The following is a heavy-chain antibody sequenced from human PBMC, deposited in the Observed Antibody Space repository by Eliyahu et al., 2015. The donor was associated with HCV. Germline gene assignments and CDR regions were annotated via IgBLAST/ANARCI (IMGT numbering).Heavy chain of an antibody. D-gene: IGHD3-10*01. CDR2: IIPIFGTT. V-gene: IGHV1-69*06. CDR1: GXTFRIHG. Sequence: QVQLVQSGAEVKKPGSSVXVXCKASGXTFRIHGISWVRQAPGQGLEWMGHIIPIFGTTNYTQKFQGRVTITADKSTSTAYMELTSLKSEDTAVYYCARDLLLVLQGVIYYNYGMDVWGQGTTVTVSS. J-gene: IGHJ6*02. CDR3: ARDLLLVLQGVIYYNYGMDV.